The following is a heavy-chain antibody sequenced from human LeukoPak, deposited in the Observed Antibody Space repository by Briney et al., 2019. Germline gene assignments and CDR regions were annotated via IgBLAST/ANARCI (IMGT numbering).Heavy chain of an antibody. D-gene: IGHD5-24*01. J-gene: IGHJ4*02. CDR3: ARVGSYKFDY. CDR1: GFTVSSNH. Sequence: LSGGSLRLSCAGSGFTVSSNHMSWVRQAPGKGLEWVSIIYSGGSTCYADSVKGRFTISRDNSESTLYLQMNSLRAEDTAVYYCARVGSYKFDYWGQGTLVTVSS. V-gene: IGHV3-53*01. CDR2: IYSGGST.